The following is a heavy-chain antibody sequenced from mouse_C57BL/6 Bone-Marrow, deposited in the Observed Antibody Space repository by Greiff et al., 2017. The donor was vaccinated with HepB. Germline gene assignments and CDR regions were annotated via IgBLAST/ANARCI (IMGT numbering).Heavy chain of an antibody. CDR3: ARGTTVAPFAY. Sequence: DVQLVESEGGLVQPGSSMKLSCTASGFTFSDYYMAWVRQVPEKGLEWVANINYDGSSTYYLDSLKSRFIFSRDNAKNILYLQMSSLKSENTATYCCARGTTVAPFAYWGQGTLVTVSA. D-gene: IGHD1-1*01. V-gene: IGHV5-16*01. CDR2: INYDGSST. CDR1: GFTFSDYY. J-gene: IGHJ3*01.